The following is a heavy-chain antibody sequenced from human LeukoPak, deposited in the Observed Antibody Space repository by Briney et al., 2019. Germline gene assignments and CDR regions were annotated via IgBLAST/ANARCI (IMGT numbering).Heavy chain of an antibody. CDR1: GFTFSSYE. V-gene: IGHV3-21*01. Sequence: PGGSLRLSCAASGFTFSSYEMNWVRQAPGKGLEWVSSISSSSSYIYYADSVKGRFTISRDNAKNSLYLQMNSLRAEDTAVYYCSRNPGYQWLRISWGQGTLFTVSS. D-gene: IGHD5-12*01. CDR2: ISSSSSYI. CDR3: SRNPGYQWLRIS. J-gene: IGHJ4*02.